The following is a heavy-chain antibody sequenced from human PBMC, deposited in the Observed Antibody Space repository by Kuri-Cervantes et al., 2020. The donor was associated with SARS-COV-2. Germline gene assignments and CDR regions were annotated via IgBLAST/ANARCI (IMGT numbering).Heavy chain of an antibody. J-gene: IGHJ4*02. Sequence: SVKVSCKVSGYTLTELSIHWVRQAPGQGLEWMGGIIPIFGTANYAQKFQGRVTITTDESTSTAYMELSSLRSEDTAVYYCARISSSWDRRFDYWGQGTLVTVSS. CDR3: ARISSSWDRRFDY. V-gene: IGHV1-69*05. D-gene: IGHD6-6*01. CDR1: GYTLTELS. CDR2: IIPIFGTA.